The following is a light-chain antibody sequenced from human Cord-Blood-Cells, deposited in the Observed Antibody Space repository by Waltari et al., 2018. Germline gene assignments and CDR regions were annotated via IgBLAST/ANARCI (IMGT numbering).Light chain of an antibody. CDR1: QSVSSSY. CDR3: QQYGSSPYT. V-gene: IGKV3-20*01. Sequence: EIVLTQSPGTLSLSPGETATLSFRASQSVSSSYLAWYQKKPGQAPRLLSYGASSRATGIPDRFSGSGSGTDFTLTISRLEPEDFAVYYCQQYGSSPYTFGQGTKLEIK. CDR2: GAS. J-gene: IGKJ2*01.